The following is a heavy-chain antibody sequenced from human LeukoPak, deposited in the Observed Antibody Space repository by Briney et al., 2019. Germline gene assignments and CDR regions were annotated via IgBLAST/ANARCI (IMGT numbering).Heavy chain of an antibody. D-gene: IGHD4-17*01. Sequence: GGSLRLSCAASGFTLRSYAMSWVRQAPGKGLGWVATIRQDGSQKYYVDSVKGRFTISRDNAKNSLYLQMNSLRAEDTAVYYCARESGSVTSEVDFDYWGQGTLVTVSS. CDR1: GFTLRSYA. V-gene: IGHV3-7*01. CDR2: IRQDGSQK. J-gene: IGHJ4*02. CDR3: ARESGSVTSEVDFDY.